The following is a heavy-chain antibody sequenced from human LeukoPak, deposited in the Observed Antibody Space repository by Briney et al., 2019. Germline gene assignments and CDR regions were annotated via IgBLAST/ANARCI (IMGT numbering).Heavy chain of an antibody. CDR3: AKDDGWGTIRYFDY. J-gene: IGHJ4*02. Sequence: GGSLRLSCAASGFTFSSYWMSWVRQAPGKGLEWVSAISGSGGSTYYADSVKGRFTISRDNSKNTLYLQMNSLRAEDTAVYYCAKDDGWGTIRYFDYWGQGTLVTVSS. CDR1: GFTFSSYW. D-gene: IGHD3-16*01. CDR2: ISGSGGST. V-gene: IGHV3-23*01.